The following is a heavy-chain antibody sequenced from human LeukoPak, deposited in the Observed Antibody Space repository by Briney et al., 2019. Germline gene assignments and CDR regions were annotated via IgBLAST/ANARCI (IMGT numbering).Heavy chain of an antibody. D-gene: IGHD6-13*01. V-gene: IGHV3-23*01. CDR3: AKDVGSSWSYYFDY. CDR1: GFTFSVYA. CDR2: ISNTGDST. J-gene: IGHJ4*02. Sequence: GGSRRLSCAASGFTFSVYAMSWVRQVPGKGLKWVSSISNTGDSTYYADSVKGRFTISRDNSKNTLYLQMNSLRAEDTAVYYCAKDVGSSWSYYFDYWGQGTLVTVSS.